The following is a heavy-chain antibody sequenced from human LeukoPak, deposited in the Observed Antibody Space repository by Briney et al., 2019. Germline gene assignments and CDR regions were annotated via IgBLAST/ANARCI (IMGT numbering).Heavy chain of an antibody. V-gene: IGHV1-69*05. CDR2: IIPIFGTA. Sequence: ASVKVSCKASGGTFSSYAISWVRQAPGQGLEWMGGIIPIFGTANYAQKFQGRVTITTDESTSTAYMELSSLRSEDTAVYYCASAPVAGTFGDFDYWGQETLVTVSS. CDR3: ASAPVAGTFGDFDY. D-gene: IGHD6-19*01. CDR1: GGTFSSYA. J-gene: IGHJ4*02.